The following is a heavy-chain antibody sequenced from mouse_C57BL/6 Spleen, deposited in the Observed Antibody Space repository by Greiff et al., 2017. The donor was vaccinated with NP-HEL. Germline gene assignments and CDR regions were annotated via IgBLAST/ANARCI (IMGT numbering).Heavy chain of an antibody. Sequence: EVKLVESEGGLVQPGSSMKLSCTASGFTFSDYYMAWVRQVPEKGLEWVANINYDGSSTYYLDSLKSRFIISRDNAKNLLYLQMSSLKSEDTATYYCARGANYYGSSYDAWFAYWGQGTLVTVSA. V-gene: IGHV5-16*01. CDR3: ARGANYYGSSYDAWFAY. CDR1: GFTFSDYY. CDR2: INYDGSST. J-gene: IGHJ3*01. D-gene: IGHD1-1*01.